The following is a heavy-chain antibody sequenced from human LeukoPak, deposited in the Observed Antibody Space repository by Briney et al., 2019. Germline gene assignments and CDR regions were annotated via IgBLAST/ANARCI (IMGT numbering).Heavy chain of an antibody. Sequence: GGSLRLSCAASGFTFSSYWMHWVRQAPGKGLVWVSRINTDGNSTSYADSVRGRLTISRDNAKNTLYLQMNSLRAEDTAVYYCVRDGFAFDIWGQGTMVTVSS. V-gene: IGHV3-74*01. CDR3: VRDGFAFDI. CDR2: INTDGNST. D-gene: IGHD2-2*03. J-gene: IGHJ3*02. CDR1: GFTFSSYW.